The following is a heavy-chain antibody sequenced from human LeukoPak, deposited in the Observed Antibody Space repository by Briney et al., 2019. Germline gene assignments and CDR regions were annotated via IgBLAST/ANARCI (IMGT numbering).Heavy chain of an antibody. CDR2: IYYSGST. D-gene: IGHD6-19*01. CDR3: ARRRGISGWYEEDY. CDR1: GGSVRSGSFY. Sequence: NPSETLSLTCTVSGGSVRSGSFYWSWIRQPPGKGLEWIGYIYYSGSTTYNPSLKSRLTISVDTSKNQFSLKLSSVTAADTAVYYCARRRGISGWYEEDYWGQGTLVTVSS. V-gene: IGHV4-61*01. J-gene: IGHJ4*02.